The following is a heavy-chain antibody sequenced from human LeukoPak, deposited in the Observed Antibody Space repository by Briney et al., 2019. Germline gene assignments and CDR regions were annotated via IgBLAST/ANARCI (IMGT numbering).Heavy chain of an antibody. J-gene: IGHJ6*04. CDR2: ISSSGSTI. D-gene: IGHD3-10*02. V-gene: IGHV3-48*03. CDR1: GFTFSSYE. CDR3: AELGITMIGGV. Sequence: AGGSLRLSGAAPGFTFSSYEMNWVRQAPGKGLEWVSYISSSGSTIYYADSVKGRFTISRDNAKNSLYLQMNSLRAEDTAVYYCAELGITMIGGVWGKGTTVTISS.